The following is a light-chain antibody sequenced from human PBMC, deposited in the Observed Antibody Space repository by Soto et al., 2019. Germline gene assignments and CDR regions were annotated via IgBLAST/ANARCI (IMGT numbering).Light chain of an antibody. CDR2: GAS. CDR3: QQYGSSPWT. V-gene: IGKV3-20*01. CDR1: QSVSSSY. Sequence: EIVLTQSPCTLSLSAGERSTLSCISSQSVSSSYLAWYQQKPGQAPRLLIYGASSRATGIPDRFSGSGSGTDFTLTISRLEPEDFAVYYCQQYGSSPWTFGQGTKVDIK. J-gene: IGKJ1*01.